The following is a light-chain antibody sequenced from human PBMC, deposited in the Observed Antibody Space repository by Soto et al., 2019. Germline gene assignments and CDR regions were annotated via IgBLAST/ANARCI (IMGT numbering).Light chain of an antibody. CDR3: QQDYSTLAT. V-gene: IGKV1-39*01. CDR1: ESISRH. Sequence: DIQMSQSPSSLSASVGDRFTITCRSAESISRHFNWYQQKPGRAPDLLIYAASTLQNGVPSRFTGSGSGTEFTLTITGLQLEDFATYYCQQDYSTLATFGQGTRLEI. J-gene: IGKJ5*01. CDR2: AAS.